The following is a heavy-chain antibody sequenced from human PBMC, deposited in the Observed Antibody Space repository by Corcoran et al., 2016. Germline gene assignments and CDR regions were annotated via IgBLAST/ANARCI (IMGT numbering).Heavy chain of an antibody. CDR1: GYSFTSYW. CDR3: ARGGVRGVIIDPYYYYYGMDV. V-gene: IGHV5-51*01. Sequence: EVQLVQSGAEVKKPGESLKISCKGSGYSFTSYWIGWVRQMPGKGLEWMGIIYPGDSDTRYSPSFQGQVTISADKSISTAYLQWSSLKASDTAMYYCARGGVRGVIIDPYYYYYGMDVWGQGTTVTVSS. D-gene: IGHD3-10*01. J-gene: IGHJ6*02. CDR2: IYPGDSDT.